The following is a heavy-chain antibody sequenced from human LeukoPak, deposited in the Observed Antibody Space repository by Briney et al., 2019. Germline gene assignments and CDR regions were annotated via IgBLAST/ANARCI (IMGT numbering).Heavy chain of an antibody. CDR3: ARVLRYFDWLLLDPYYYYYGMDV. CDR1: GFTFSSYA. CDR2: ISYDGSNK. V-gene: IGHV3-30*04. D-gene: IGHD3-9*01. Sequence: PGGSLRLSCAASGFTFSSYAMHWVRQAPGKGLEWVAVISYDGSNKYYADSVKGRFTISRDNSKNTLYLQMNSLRAEDTAVYYCARVLRYFDWLLLDPYYYYYGMDVWGQGTTVTVSS. J-gene: IGHJ6*02.